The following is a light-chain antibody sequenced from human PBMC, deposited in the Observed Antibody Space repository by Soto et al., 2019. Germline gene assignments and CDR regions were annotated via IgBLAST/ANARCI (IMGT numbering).Light chain of an antibody. CDR3: QQYGDSPRT. J-gene: IGKJ1*01. V-gene: IGKV3-20*01. CDR2: GAS. CDR1: QSVSSTY. Sequence: EIVMTQSRGTLSLSPGERATLSCRASQSVSSTYIAWYQQKPGQAPRVLIYGASNRATGIPDRFSGSASGTDFTLTISRLQPEDFAVYYCQQYGDSPRTFGQGTKVDIK.